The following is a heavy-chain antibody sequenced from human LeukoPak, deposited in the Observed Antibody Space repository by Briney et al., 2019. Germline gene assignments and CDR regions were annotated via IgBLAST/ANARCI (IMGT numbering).Heavy chain of an antibody. Sequence: ASVKVSCKASGYTFTSYDINWVRQAPGQGLEWMGRINPNSGGTNYAQKFQGRVTMTRDTSISTAYMELSRLRSDDTAVYYCVKTIQNVDYWGQGTLVTVSS. J-gene: IGHJ4*02. V-gene: IGHV1-2*06. CDR1: GYTFTSYD. CDR2: INPNSGGT. CDR3: VKTIQNVDY. D-gene: IGHD1-1*01.